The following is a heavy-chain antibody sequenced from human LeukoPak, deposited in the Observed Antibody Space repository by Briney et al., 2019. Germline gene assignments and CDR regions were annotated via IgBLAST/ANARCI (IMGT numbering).Heavy chain of an antibody. CDR1: GYTFTGYY. Sequence: VALVKVSCKASGYTFTGYYMHWVRQAPGQGLEWMGWINPNSGGTNYAQKFQGRVTMTRDTSISTAYMELSRLRSDDTAVYYCAREVLVVTANPDDYYYYYYMDVWGKGTTVTISS. J-gene: IGHJ6*03. D-gene: IGHD2-21*02. CDR2: INPNSGGT. CDR3: AREVLVVTANPDDYYYYYYMDV. V-gene: IGHV1-2*02.